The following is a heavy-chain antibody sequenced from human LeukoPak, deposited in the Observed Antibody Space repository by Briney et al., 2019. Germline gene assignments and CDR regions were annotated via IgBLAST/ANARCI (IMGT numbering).Heavy chain of an antibody. CDR1: GYTFTSYG. CDR3: ATAGSLYSGSYFDY. CDR2: ISAYNGNT. Sequence: ASVKVSCKASGYTFTSYGISWVRQAPGQGLEWMGWISAYNGNTNYAQKLQGRVTMTTDTSTSTAYMELRSLRSEDTAVYYCATAGSLYSGSYFDYWGQGTLVTVSS. J-gene: IGHJ4*02. D-gene: IGHD1-26*01. V-gene: IGHV1-18*01.